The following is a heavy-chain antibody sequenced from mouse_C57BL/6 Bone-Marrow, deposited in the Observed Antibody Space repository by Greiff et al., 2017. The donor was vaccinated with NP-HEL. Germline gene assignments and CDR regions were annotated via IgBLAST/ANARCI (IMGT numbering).Heavy chain of an antibody. V-gene: IGHV15-2*01. CDR3: ARPYYYGSSWYFDV. CDR2: ILPSIGRT. J-gene: IGHJ1*03. Sequence: QVQLQQSGSELRSPGSSVKLSCKDFDSEVFPIAYMSWVRQKPGHGFEWIGGILPSIGRTIYGEKFEDKATLDADTLSNTAYLELNSLTSEDSAIYYCARPYYYGSSWYFDVWGTGTTVTVSS. CDR1: DSEVFPIAY. D-gene: IGHD1-1*01.